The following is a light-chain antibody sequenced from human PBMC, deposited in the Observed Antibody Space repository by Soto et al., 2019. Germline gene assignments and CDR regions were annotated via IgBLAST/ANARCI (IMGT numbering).Light chain of an antibody. V-gene: IGLV1-40*01. CDR3: QSYDSSLSGVV. Sequence: QSVLTQPPSVSGAPGQRVTISCTGSSSNIGAGYDVRWYQQLPGPAPKLLIYGNSNRPSGVPDRFSGSKSGTSASLAITGLQAEDEADYYCQSYDSSLSGVVFGGGTKLTVL. J-gene: IGLJ2*01. CDR2: GNS. CDR1: SSNIGAGYD.